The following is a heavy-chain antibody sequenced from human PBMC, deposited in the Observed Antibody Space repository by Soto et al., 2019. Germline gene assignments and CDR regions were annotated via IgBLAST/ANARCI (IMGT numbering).Heavy chain of an antibody. CDR3: AKLLWPKEYYFDY. CDR2: LSGGGGST. D-gene: IGHD2-21*01. CDR1: GFTFSSYA. J-gene: IGHJ4*02. Sequence: GGSLRLSCAASGFTFSSYAMSWVRQAPGKGLEWVSALSGGGGSTYYADSVKGRFTISRDNSKNTLYLQMNSLRAEDTAVYYCAKLLWPKEYYFDYWGQGTLVTVSS. V-gene: IGHV3-23*01.